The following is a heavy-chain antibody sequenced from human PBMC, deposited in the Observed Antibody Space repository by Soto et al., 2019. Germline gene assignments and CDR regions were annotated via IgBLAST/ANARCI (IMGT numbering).Heavy chain of an antibody. J-gene: IGHJ5*01. Sequence: PSESRSPTWPVAAASPSGFYWSWIRQSAGKVLEWNGRIHATVTTDYNPSFKGRVMMPVDSSKKQFSLKLGAVTAADTAVYYVRMDGTKTLRDWFETRG. CDR2: IHATVTT. V-gene: IGHV4-4*07. CDR3: RMDGTKTLRDWFET. D-gene: IGHD1-1*01. CDR1: AASPSGFY.